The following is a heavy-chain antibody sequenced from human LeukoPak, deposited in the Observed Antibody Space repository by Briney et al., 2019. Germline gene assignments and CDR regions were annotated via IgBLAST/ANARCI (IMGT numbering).Heavy chain of an antibody. D-gene: IGHD3-10*01. V-gene: IGHV3-73*01. J-gene: IGHJ6*02. CDR2: IRSKANGYAT. CDR3: TRQRSGYGMDV. Sequence: GGSLKLSCAASGFTFSGSAMHWVRQASGKGLEWVGRIRSKANGYATAYAASVKGRFTISRDDSKNTAYLQMNSLKTEDTAVYYCTRQRSGYGMDVWGQGTTVTVSS. CDR1: GFTFSGSA.